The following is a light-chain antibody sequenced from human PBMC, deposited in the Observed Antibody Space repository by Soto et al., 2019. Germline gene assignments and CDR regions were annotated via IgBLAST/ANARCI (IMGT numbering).Light chain of an antibody. Sequence: QSVLTQPPSGSGSPVHSVALSCTGTSSDVGSYNRVSWYQQPPGAAPKLMIYEVSNRPSGVPDRFSGSKSGDTASLTISGLQAEDEADYYCTSYTGSSPYVFGTGTKVTVL. CDR2: EVS. J-gene: IGLJ1*01. V-gene: IGLV2-18*02. CDR1: SSDVGSYNR. CDR3: TSYTGSSPYV.